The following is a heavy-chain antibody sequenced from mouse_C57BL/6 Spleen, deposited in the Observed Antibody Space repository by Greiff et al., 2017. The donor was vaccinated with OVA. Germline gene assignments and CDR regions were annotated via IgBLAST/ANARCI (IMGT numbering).Heavy chain of an antibody. CDR3: ARGDLGYGSSHAYFDV. Sequence: QVQLKQSGAELVKPGASVKISCKASGYAFSSYWMNWVKQRPGKGLEWIGQIYPGDGDTNYNGKFKGKATLTADKSSSTAYMQLSSLTSEDSAVYFCARGDLGYGSSHAYFDVWGTGTTVTVSS. CDR2: IYPGDGDT. V-gene: IGHV1-80*01. J-gene: IGHJ1*03. CDR1: GYAFSSYW. D-gene: IGHD1-1*01.